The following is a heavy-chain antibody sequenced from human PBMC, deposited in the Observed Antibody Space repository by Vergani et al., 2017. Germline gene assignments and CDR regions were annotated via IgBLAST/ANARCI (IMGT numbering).Heavy chain of an antibody. Sequence: QVQLVQSGAEVKKPGSSVKVSCKASGATFRSNTISWVRQVPGQGLEWMGRIIPVLGKTKYAQDFQGRLTITADTSTSTAYMELTSLRSQDTAVYYCARDPRGYGGDPENDYYVMDVWGQWTTVTVSS. J-gene: IGHJ6*02. V-gene: IGHV1-69*08. CDR3: ARDPRGYGGDPENDYYVMDV. CDR1: GATFRSNT. CDR2: IIPVLGKT. D-gene: IGHD2-21*02.